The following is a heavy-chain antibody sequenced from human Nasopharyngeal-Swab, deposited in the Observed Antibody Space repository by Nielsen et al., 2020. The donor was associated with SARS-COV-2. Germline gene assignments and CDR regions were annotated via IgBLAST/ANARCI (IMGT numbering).Heavy chain of an antibody. V-gene: IGHV3-33*08. D-gene: IGHD1-7*01. J-gene: IGHJ4*02. CDR1: GFTFSSYG. CDR3: ARLLELPDY. CDR2: IWYDGSNK. Sequence: GESLKISCAASGFTFSSYGMHWVRQAPGKGLEWVAVIWYDGSNKYYADSVKGRFTISRDNSKNTLYLRMNSLRAEDTAVYYCARLLELPDYWGQGTLVTVSS.